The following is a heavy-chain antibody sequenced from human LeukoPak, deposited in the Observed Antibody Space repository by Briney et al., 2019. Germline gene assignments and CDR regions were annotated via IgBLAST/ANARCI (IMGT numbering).Heavy chain of an antibody. CDR3: ARDQLGYYYDSSGYYRQEFYYGMDV. Sequence: PSETLSLTCTVSGGSISSYYWSWIRQPPGKGLEWIGYIYYSGSTNYSPSLNSRVTISVDASKNQFSLKLSSVTAADTAVYYCARDQLGYYYDSSGYYRQEFYYGMDVWGQGTTVTVSS. CDR2: IYYSGST. CDR1: GGSISSYY. D-gene: IGHD3-22*01. V-gene: IGHV4-59*01. J-gene: IGHJ6*02.